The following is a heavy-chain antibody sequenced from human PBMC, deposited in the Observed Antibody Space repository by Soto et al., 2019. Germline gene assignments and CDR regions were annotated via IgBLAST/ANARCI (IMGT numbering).Heavy chain of an antibody. V-gene: IGHV4-31*03. J-gene: IGHJ6*02. CDR2: IYYSGGT. D-gene: IGHD2-8*02. CDR1: VYSMTSGGYY. Sequence: SETLSLTCTFSVYSMTSGGYYCSWMGHLPCKGLEWIGYIYYSGGTQFNPSLKSRVSMSVDTSKNQFSLRLSSVTAADTAVYYCATLLGSHKHYYFGIDVWGQGTTVTVSS. CDR3: ATLLGSHKHYYFGIDV.